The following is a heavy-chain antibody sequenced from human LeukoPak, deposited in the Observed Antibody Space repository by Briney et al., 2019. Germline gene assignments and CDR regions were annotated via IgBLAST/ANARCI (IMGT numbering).Heavy chain of an antibody. CDR2: INHSGST. J-gene: IGHJ4*02. CDR1: GGSFSGYY. Sequence: SETLSLTCAVYGGSFSGYYWSWIRQPPGKGLEWIGEINHSGSTNYNPSLKSRVTMSVDTSKNQFSLKLSSVTAADTAVYYCARGYSGSYNYFDYWGQGTLVTVSS. D-gene: IGHD1-26*01. CDR3: ARGYSGSYNYFDY. V-gene: IGHV4-34*01.